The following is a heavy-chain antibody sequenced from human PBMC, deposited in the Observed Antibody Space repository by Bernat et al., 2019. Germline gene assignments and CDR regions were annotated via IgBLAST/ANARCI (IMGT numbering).Heavy chain of an antibody. CDR1: GYTFTSYY. J-gene: IGHJ5*02. CDR3: ARETKSTYYYGSGSENWFDP. V-gene: IGHV1-46*03. CDR2: INPSGGST. D-gene: IGHD3-10*01. Sequence: QVQLVQSGAEVKKPGASVKVSCKASGYTFTSYYMHWVRQAPGQGLEWMGIINPSGGSTSYAQKFQGRVTMTRDTSTSTVYMELSSLRSEDTAVYYCARETKSTYYYGSGSENWFDPWGQGTLVTVSS.